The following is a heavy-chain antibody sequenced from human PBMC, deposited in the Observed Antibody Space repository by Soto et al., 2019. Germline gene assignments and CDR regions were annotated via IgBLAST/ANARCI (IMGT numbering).Heavy chain of an antibody. CDR2: ISYDGSNK. V-gene: IGHV3-30*18. Sequence: PGGSLRLSCAASGFTFSSYGMHWVRQAPGKGLEWVAVISYDGSNKYYADSVKGRFTISRDNSKNTLYLQMNSLRAEDTAVYYCAKDRYSNQPSRGYGMEVWGKGTTVTVSS. CDR3: AKDRYSNQPSRGYGMEV. J-gene: IGHJ6*04. D-gene: IGHD4-4*01. CDR1: GFTFSSYG.